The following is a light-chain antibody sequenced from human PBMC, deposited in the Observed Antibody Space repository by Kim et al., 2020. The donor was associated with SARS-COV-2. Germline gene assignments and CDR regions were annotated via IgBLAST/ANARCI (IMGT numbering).Light chain of an antibody. J-gene: IGKJ2*01. CDR1: QSISSW. V-gene: IGKV1-5*03. Sequence: DIQMTQSPSTLSASVGDRVTITCRSSQSISSWLAWYQQKPGKAPNLLIFKASDLKSGVPSRFSGSGSGTEFSLTISSLQPDDFATYYCQQYNAYPYTFGQGTKLEI. CDR2: KAS. CDR3: QQYNAYPYT.